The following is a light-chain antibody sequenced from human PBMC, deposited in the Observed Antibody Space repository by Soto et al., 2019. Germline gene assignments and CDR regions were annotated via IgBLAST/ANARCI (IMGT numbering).Light chain of an antibody. CDR2: DAS. CDR3: QQYGSSPWT. Sequence: EIVLTQSPGTLSLSPGERATLSCRASQSVSANYLAWYQQEPGQAPRLLSYDASSMATGIPDRFSGSGSVTDFTLTISRLEPEDFAVYYCQQYGSSPWTFGQGTKVELK. V-gene: IGKV3-20*01. J-gene: IGKJ1*01. CDR1: QSVSANY.